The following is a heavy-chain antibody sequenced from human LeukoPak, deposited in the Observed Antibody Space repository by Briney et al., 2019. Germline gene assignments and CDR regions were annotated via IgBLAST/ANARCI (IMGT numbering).Heavy chain of an antibody. CDR3: ARAGSSSWYSNRFDP. D-gene: IGHD6-13*01. CDR1: GFTFSSYW. J-gene: IGHJ5*02. Sequence: GGSLRLSCAASGFTFSSYWMHWVRQAPGKGLVWVSRINSDGSSTSYADSVKGRFTISRDNAKNTMYLQMNSLRAEDTAVYYCARAGSSSWYSNRFDPWGQGTLVTVSS. CDR2: INSDGSST. V-gene: IGHV3-74*01.